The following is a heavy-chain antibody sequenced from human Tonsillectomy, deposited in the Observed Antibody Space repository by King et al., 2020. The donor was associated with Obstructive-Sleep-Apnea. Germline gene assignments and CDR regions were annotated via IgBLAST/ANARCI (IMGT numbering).Heavy chain of an antibody. V-gene: IGHV3-13*04. CDR2: IGTAGDT. CDR3: ARGNTAMVPFDY. Sequence: VQLVESGGGLVQPGGSLRLSCAASGFTFSSYDMHWVRQATGKGLEWVSAIGTAGDTYFPGSGKGRFTISRENAKNSLYLQMNSLRAGDTAVYYCARGNTAMVPFDYWGQGTLVTVSS. J-gene: IGHJ4*02. CDR1: GFTFSSYD. D-gene: IGHD5-18*01.